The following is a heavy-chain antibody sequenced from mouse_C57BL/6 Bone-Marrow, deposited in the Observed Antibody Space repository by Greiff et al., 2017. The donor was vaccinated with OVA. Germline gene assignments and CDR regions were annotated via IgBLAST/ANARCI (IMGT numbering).Heavy chain of an antibody. CDR1: GYTFTSYW. CDR2: IDPNSGGT. D-gene: IGHD1-1*01. CDR3: ARPFYGSTSWFAY. J-gene: IGHJ3*01. V-gene: IGHV1-72*01. Sequence: QVQLKQPGAELVKPGASVKLSCKASGYTFTSYWMHWVKQRPGRGLEWIGRIDPNSGGTKYNEKFKSKATLTVDKPSSTAYMQLSSLTSEDSAVYYCARPFYGSTSWFAYWGQGTLVTVSA.